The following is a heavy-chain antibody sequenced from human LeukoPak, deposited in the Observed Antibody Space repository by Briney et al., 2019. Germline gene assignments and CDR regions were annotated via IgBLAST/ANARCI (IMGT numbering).Heavy chain of an antibody. CDR3: ARGRWFGELLPPYY. J-gene: IGHJ4*02. Sequence: ASVKVSCKASGYSFSSYGISWVRQAPGQGLEWMGWISAYNGNTNYAQKLQGRVTMTTDTSTSTAYMELRSLRSDDTAVYYCARGRWFGELLPPYYWGQGTLVTVSS. D-gene: IGHD3-10*01. CDR1: GYSFSSYG. V-gene: IGHV1-18*01. CDR2: ISAYNGNT.